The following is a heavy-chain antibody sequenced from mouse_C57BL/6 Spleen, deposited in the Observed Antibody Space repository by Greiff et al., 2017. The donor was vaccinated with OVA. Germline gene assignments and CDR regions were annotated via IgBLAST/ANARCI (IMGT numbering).Heavy chain of an antibody. CDR3: ARWDDYDGYYFDY. V-gene: IGHV1-80*01. CDR2: IYPGDGDT. D-gene: IGHD2-4*01. CDR1: GYAFSSYW. J-gene: IGHJ2*01. Sequence: VQLVESGAELVKPGASVKISCKASGYAFSSYWMNWVKQRPGKGLEWIGQIYPGDGDTNYNGKFKGKATLTADKSSSTAYMQLSSLTSEDSAVYFCARWDDYDGYYFDYWGQGTTLTVSS.